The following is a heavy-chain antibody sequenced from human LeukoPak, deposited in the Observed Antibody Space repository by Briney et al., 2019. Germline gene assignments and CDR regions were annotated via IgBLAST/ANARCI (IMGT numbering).Heavy chain of an antibody. CDR1: GFTFTSYW. V-gene: IGHV3-7*01. J-gene: IGHJ4*02. D-gene: IGHD6-6*01. CDR2: IKQDGSEK. Sequence: GGSLGLSCAASGFTFTSYWMSWVRQESGKGLEGVANIKQDGSEKYYVDSVKGRFTISRDNAKNSLYLQMNSLRAEDTAVYYCVRDHSSSSFDYWGQGTLVTVSS. CDR3: VRDHSSSSFDY.